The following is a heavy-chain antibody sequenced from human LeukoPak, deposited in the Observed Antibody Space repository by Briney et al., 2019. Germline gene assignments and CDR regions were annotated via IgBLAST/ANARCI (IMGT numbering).Heavy chain of an antibody. V-gene: IGHV4-39*01. CDR3: ARHSEGYTSGWYY. J-gene: IGHJ4*02. D-gene: IGHD6-19*01. Sequence: SETLSLTCTVSGGSISSSNSGWGWIRQPPGKGLEWIGSFYYSGSTYYNPSLKSRVTISVDTSESQFSLKLTSVTTADTAVYYCARHSEGYTSGWYYWGQGTLVTVSS. CDR1: GGSISSSNSG. CDR2: FYYSGST.